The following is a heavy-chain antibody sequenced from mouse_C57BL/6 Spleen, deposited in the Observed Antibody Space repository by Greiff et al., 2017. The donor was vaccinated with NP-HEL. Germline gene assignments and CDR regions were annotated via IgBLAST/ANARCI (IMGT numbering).Heavy chain of an antibody. CDR2: IHPNSGST. CDR1: GYTFTSYW. J-gene: IGHJ2*01. Sequence: QVQLQQSGAELVKPGASVKLSCKASGYTFTSYWMHWVKQRPGQGLEWIGMIHPNSGSTNYNEKFKSKATLTVDKSSSTAYMQLSSLTSEDSAVYYCARRGIITTVYYFDYWGQGTTLTVSS. D-gene: IGHD1-1*01. CDR3: ARRGIITTVYYFDY. V-gene: IGHV1-64*01.